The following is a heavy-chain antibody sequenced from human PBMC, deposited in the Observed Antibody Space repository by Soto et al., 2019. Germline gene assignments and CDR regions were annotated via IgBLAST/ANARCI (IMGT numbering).Heavy chain of an antibody. CDR1: GYTFTTYY. J-gene: IGHJ4*02. CDR2: INPNGGST. V-gene: IGHV1-46*01. Sequence: QVQLVQSGAEVKRPGASVKVSCKASGYTFTTYYMHWVRQAPGQGLEWLGIINPNGGSTTYAQKFQGRVKMTRDTSTSTVYLELSSLRSEDTAVYYCARAGYCSGGTCFHGNCDYWGQGTLVTVSA. CDR3: ARAGYCSGGTCFHGNCDY. D-gene: IGHD2-15*01.